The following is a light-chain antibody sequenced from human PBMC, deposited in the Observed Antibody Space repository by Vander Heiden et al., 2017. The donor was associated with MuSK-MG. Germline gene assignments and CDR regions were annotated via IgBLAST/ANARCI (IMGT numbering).Light chain of an antibody. J-gene: IGKJ1*01. V-gene: IGKV3-15*01. Sequence: EIVMTQSPATLSVSPGERATLTCRASQSVDNFLAWHLQKSGQPPKLLIHSASARATGIPARFSGGGSRTEFTLTITSLQSDDFGIYYCQQYYDFPRTFGHGTKVELK. CDR3: QQYYDFPRT. CDR2: SAS. CDR1: QSVDNF.